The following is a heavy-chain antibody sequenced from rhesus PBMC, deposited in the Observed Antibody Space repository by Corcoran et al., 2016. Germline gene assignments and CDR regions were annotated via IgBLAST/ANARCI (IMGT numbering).Heavy chain of an antibody. CDR3: ARGGYGSWNLRY. V-gene: IGHV4-76*01. Sequence: QVQLQESGPGVVKPSETLSLTCAVSGYSISSGYDWSWLRQPPGKGLALIGYIYGSSGRTNYNPSLKNRVTISKDTSKNQFSLKLSSVTAADTAVYYCARGGYGSWNLRYWGQGVLVTVSS. CDR2: IYGSSGRT. J-gene: IGHJ4*01. D-gene: IGHD6-25*01. CDR1: GYSISSGYD.